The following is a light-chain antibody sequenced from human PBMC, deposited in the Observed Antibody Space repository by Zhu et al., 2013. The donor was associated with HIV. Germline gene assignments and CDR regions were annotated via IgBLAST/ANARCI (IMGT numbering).Light chain of an antibody. V-gene: IGKV3-15*01. CDR1: QTIDIN. CDR2: DAS. J-gene: IGKJ4*01. CDR3: QQYNDWPLT. Sequence: EVVMTQSPATLSLSPGEGATLSCRASQTIDINLAWYQQKPGQAPRLLIYDASTRATGIPARFSGSGSGTDFTLTISSLQSEDFAVYYCQQYNDWPLTFGGGTKVEIK.